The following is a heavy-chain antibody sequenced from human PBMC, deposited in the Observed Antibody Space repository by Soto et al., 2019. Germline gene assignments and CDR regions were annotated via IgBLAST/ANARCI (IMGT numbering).Heavy chain of an antibody. CDR2: VNPLVSRS. J-gene: IGHJ4*02. CDR1: GDTFNFYS. Sequence: QVQLVQSGAEVKRPGSSVKVSCKASGDTFNFYSINWVRQAPGLGLEWMGRVNPLVSRSNYAQKFQGRVTMTADKSTSTAYIELSSLRSEDTALYYCASSYGSGYRAFDYWGQVALVTVSS. V-gene: IGHV1-69*02. D-gene: IGHD3-10*01. CDR3: ASSYGSGYRAFDY.